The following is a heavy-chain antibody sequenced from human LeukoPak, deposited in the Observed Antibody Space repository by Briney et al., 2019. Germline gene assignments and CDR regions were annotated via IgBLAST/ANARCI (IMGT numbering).Heavy chain of an antibody. J-gene: IGHJ4*02. V-gene: IGHV3-21*01. D-gene: IGHD2-15*01. CDR3: AKRYCSGGSCYSGDDYFDY. CDR2: ISSSSIYI. Sequence: PGGSLRLSCAASGFTFSSYSMNWVRQAPGKGLEWVSSISSSSIYIYYADSVRGRFTISRDNAKNSLYLQMNSLRAEDTAVYYCAKRYCSGGSCYSGDDYFDYWGQGTPVTVSS. CDR1: GFTFSSYS.